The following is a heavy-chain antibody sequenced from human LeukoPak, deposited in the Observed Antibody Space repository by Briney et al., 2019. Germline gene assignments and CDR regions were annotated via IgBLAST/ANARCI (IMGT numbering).Heavy chain of an antibody. CDR1: GISLSNYA. V-gene: IGHV3-23*01. Sequence: GGSLRLACVVSGISLSNYAMTWVSQAPGKGLEWVSYISERGGSTTYAGSVKGRFTISRDTSLNTLYLQMNNLRAEDTAVYFCAKRGVVIRGILVIGYHQEAYHYDFWGQGVLVTVSS. CDR3: AKRGVVIRGILVIGYHQEAYHYDF. D-gene: IGHD3-10*01. J-gene: IGHJ4*02. CDR2: ISERGGST.